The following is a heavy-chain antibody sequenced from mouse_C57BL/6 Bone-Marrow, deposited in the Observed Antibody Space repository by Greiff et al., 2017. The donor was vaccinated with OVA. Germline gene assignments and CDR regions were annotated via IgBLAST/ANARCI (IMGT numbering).Heavy chain of an antibody. Sequence: VMLVESGAELARPGASVKLSCKASGYTFTSYGISWVKQRTGQGLEWIGEIYPRSGNTYYTETFKGKATLTADTSSSTAYMELRSLTSEDSAVYFCARAIHYGTAMDYWGQGTSVTVSS. CDR2: IYPRSGNT. J-gene: IGHJ4*01. CDR1: GYTFTSYG. D-gene: IGHD1-2*01. CDR3: ARAIHYGTAMDY. V-gene: IGHV1-81*01.